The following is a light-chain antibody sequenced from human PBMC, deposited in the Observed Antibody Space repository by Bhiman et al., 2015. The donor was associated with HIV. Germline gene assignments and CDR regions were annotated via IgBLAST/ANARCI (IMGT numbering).Light chain of an antibody. J-gene: IGLJ2*01. CDR1: TSNIGNYF. CDR2: DND. CDR3: ATWDDVLNAPV. V-gene: IGLV1-51*01. Sequence: QSVLAQPPSVSAAPGQKVTISCSGRTSNIGNYFVSWYQQFPGTAPRLLIYDNDQRPSGVPDRFSGSKSGTSASLAIRGLQADDEAHFYCATWDDVLNAPVFGGGTRLTVL.